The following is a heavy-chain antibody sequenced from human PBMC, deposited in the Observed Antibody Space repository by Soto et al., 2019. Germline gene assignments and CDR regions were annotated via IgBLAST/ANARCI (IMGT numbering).Heavy chain of an antibody. CDR2: LTSKRAGGTS. Sequence: PGGSLRLSCAASGLTVSNVWMGWFRQAPGKGLEWVARLTSKRAGGTSDYAAPVKGRFSISRDESKNTLYLQMNLLRTEDKAVYHCTTDGGVSEYPLFWAWGQGTLVTVSS. V-gene: IGHV3-15*01. CDR3: TTDGGVSEYPLFWA. J-gene: IGHJ5*02. D-gene: IGHD2-8*02. CDR1: GLTVSNVW.